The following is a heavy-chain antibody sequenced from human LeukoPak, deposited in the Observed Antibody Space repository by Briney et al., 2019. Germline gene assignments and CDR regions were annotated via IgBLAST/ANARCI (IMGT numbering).Heavy chain of an antibody. CDR2: IGSSGSTI. V-gene: IGHV3-11*04. D-gene: IGHD1-7*01. CDR1: GFTFSDYY. Sequence: PGGSLRPSCAASGFTFSDYYMSWIRQAPGKGLEWVSYIGSSGSTIYYADSVKGRFTISRDNAKNSLYLQMSSLRAEDTAVYYCARANSYYFDYWGQGTLVTVSS. J-gene: IGHJ4*02. CDR3: ARANSYYFDY.